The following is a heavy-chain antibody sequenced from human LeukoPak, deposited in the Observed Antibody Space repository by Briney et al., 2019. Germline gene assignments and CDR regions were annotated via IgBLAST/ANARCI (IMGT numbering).Heavy chain of an antibody. CDR3: AKDALPAAGYYYYYMDV. V-gene: IGHV3-23*01. D-gene: IGHD6-13*01. CDR1: GFTVSSNY. J-gene: IGHJ6*03. Sequence: GGSLRLSCAASGFTVSSNYMSWVRQAPGKGLEWVSAISGSGGSTYYADSVKGRFTISRDNSKNTLYLQMNSLRAEDTAVYYCAKDALPAAGYYYYYMDVWGKGTTVTVSS. CDR2: ISGSGGST.